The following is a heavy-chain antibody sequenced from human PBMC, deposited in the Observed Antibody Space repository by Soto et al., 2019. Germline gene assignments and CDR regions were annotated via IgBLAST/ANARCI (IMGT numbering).Heavy chain of an antibody. D-gene: IGHD6-13*01. Sequence: ASVKVSCKASGYTFTGYYMHWVRQAPGQGLEWMGWINPNSGGTNYAQKFQGWVTMTRDTSISTAYMELSRLRSDDTAVYYCARDLPYSSRWYPSYGMDVWGQGTTVTVSS. J-gene: IGHJ6*02. CDR2: INPNSGGT. CDR3: ARDLPYSSRWYPSYGMDV. CDR1: GYTFTGYY. V-gene: IGHV1-2*04.